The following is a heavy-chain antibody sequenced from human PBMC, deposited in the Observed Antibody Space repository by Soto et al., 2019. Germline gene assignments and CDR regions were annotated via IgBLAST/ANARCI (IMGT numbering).Heavy chain of an antibody. CDR1: GHYFSGYY. J-gene: IGHJ4*02. D-gene: IGHD3-22*01. Sequence: QVQLVQSGAEMKKTGASVKVSCEAPGHYFSGYYMYWVRQAPGHGLEWMGWINLNSGGTNYAQKFQGRVTMTRDTSITTGYMDLRGLTTDDTAVYCCASAPPYYGISGYLEVWGLGTLVTVSS. CDR2: INLNSGGT. V-gene: IGHV1-2*02. CDR3: ASAPPYYGISGYLEV.